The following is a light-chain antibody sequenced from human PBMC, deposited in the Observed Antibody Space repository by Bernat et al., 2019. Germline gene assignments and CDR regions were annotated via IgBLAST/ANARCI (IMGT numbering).Light chain of an antibody. CDR3: GTGDSSLSTWV. J-gene: IGLJ3*02. CDR1: GSNIGNNY. V-gene: IGLV1-51*01. CDR2: DNN. Sequence: QSVLTQPPSVSAAPGQKVTLSCSGSGSNIGNNYVSWYQQLPGTAPKLLIYDNNKRPSGIPDRFSGSKSGTSATLGITGRQTGDEADYYCGTGDSSLSTWVFGGGTKLNVL.